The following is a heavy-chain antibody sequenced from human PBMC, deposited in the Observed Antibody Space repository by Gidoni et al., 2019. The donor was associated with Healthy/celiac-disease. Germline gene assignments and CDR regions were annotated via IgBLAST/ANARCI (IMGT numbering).Heavy chain of an antibody. J-gene: IGHJ5*02. V-gene: IGHV3-74*01. Sequence: EVQLVESGGGLVQPGGSLRLSCSASGFTFRSYWLHWVRQTPGKGLVWVSRINSDGSSTSYADSVKGRFTISRDNAKNTLYLQMNSLRAEDTAVYYCARGPYGGENNWFDPWGQGTLVTVSS. D-gene: IGHD2-21*01. CDR3: ARGPYGGENNWFDP. CDR1: GFTFRSYW. CDR2: INSDGSST.